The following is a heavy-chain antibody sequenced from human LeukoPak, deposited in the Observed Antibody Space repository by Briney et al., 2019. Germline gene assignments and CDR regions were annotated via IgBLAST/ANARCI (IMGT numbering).Heavy chain of an antibody. V-gene: IGHV1-69*05. Sequence: ASVKVSCKASGGTFSSYAISWVRQAPGQGLEWMGGIIPIFGTANYAQKFQGRATITTDESTSTAYMELSSLRSEDTAVYYCARADIVVVPAALTGTMGDAFDPWGQGTLVTVSS. CDR2: IIPIFGTA. J-gene: IGHJ5*02. CDR1: GGTFSSYA. CDR3: ARADIVVVPAALTGTMGDAFDP. D-gene: IGHD2-2*01.